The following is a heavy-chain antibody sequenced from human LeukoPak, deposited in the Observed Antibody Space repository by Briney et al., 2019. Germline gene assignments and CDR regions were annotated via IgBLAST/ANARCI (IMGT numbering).Heavy chain of an antibody. J-gene: IGHJ4*02. CDR2: IHYSGST. D-gene: IGHD5-12*01. Sequence: PSETLSLTCTVSGGSISSSSYYWGWIRQPPGKGLEWIGSIHYSGSTYYNPSLKSRVTISVDTSKNQFSLKLSSVTAADTAVYYCARQKVATGYYFDYWGQGTLVTVSS. CDR1: GGSISSSSYY. CDR3: ARQKVATGYYFDY. V-gene: IGHV4-39*01.